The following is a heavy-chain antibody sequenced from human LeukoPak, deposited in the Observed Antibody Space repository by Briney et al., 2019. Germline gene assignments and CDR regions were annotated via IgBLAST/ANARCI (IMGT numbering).Heavy chain of an antibody. CDR1: GFTFSSYW. Sequence: GGSLRLSCVASGFTFSSYWMHWVRQDPRKGLVWVSRISGDGRNINYADSVRGRFTISRDNAKNTLYLQMNTLRVEDTAVYYCARAAPTYYYGSGTQRDAFDIWGQGTMVTVSS. V-gene: IGHV3-74*01. CDR2: ISGDGRNI. CDR3: ARAAPTYYYGSGTQRDAFDI. J-gene: IGHJ3*02. D-gene: IGHD3-10*01.